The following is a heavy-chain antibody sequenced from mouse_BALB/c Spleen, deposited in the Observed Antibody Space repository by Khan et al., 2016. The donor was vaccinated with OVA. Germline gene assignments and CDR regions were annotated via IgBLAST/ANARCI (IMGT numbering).Heavy chain of an antibody. V-gene: IGHV9-3*02. D-gene: IGHD1-1*01. CDR2: INTNTGEP. Sequence: QIQLVQSGPELKKPGETVKISCKASGYTFTNYGMNWVKQAPGKVLKWMGWINTNTGEPTYADEFMGRFAFSLETSASTAYLQINNLKNEDTATYFCARGNYGSSPLAYWGQGTLVTVSA. CDR3: ARGNYGSSPLAY. CDR1: GYTFTNYG. J-gene: IGHJ3*01.